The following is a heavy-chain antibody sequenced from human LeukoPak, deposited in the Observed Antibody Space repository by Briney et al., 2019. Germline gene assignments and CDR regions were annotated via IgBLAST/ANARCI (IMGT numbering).Heavy chain of an antibody. J-gene: IGHJ6*03. D-gene: IGHD5-18*01. CDR2: INHSGST. CDR1: VGSFSGYY. V-gene: IGHV4-34*01. CDR3: ARVEYSYVINDWTRTDLGAYPTEYYYHTDV. Sequence: SETLSLTCAVYVGSFSGYYWSWIRQPPGKGLEWSGEINHSGSTNYNPSLKSRCTISGDTSKNQFSLKLSSVTAADTALYFCARVEYSYVINDWTRTDLGAYPTEYYYHTDVWGKGTTVTVSS.